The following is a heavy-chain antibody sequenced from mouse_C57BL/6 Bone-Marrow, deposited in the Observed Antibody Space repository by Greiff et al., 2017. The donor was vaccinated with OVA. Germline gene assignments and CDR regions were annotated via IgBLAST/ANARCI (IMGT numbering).Heavy chain of an antibody. Sequence: VQLKESVAELVRPGASVKLSCTASGFNIKNTYMHWVKQRPEQGLEWIGRIDPANGNTKYAPKFQGKATITADTSSNTAYLQLSSLTSEDTAIYYCVRYYYGSSRHFDYWGQGTTLTVSS. J-gene: IGHJ2*01. D-gene: IGHD1-1*01. CDR2: IDPANGNT. CDR1: GFNIKNTY. V-gene: IGHV14-3*01. CDR3: VRYYYGSSRHFDY.